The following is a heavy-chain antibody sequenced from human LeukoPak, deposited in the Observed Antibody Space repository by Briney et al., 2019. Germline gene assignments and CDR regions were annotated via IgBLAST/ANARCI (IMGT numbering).Heavy chain of an antibody. V-gene: IGHV3-23*01. Sequence: GGSLRLSCAASGFTFSSYAMSWVRQAPGKGLEWVSAISGSGGSTYYADSVKGRFTISRDNSKNTLYLQMNSLRAEDTAVYYCAKDGPGNDSWSGYHGSFDYWGQGTLVTVSS. CDR3: AKDGPGNDSWSGYHGSFDY. J-gene: IGHJ4*02. CDR1: GFTFSSYA. D-gene: IGHD3-3*01. CDR2: ISGSGGST.